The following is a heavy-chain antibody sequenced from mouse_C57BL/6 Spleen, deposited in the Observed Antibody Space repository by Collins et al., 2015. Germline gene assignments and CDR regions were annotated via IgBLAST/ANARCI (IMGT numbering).Heavy chain of an antibody. CDR1: GYTFTSYW. D-gene: IGHD2-3*01. CDR2: IYPVSGST. J-gene: IGHJ2*01. Sequence: QVQLQQPGADLVKPGASVKMSCKASGYTFTSYWITWVKQRPGQGLEWIGNIYPVSGSTNYNEKFKSKATLTVDTSSSTAYMQLSSLTSEDSAVYYCARWEDGYHADYFDFWGQGTTLTVSS. V-gene: IGHV1-55*01. CDR3: ARWEDGYHADYFDF.